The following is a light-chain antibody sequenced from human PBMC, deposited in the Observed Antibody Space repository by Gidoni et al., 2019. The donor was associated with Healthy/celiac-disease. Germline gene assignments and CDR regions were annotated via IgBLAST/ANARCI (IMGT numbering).Light chain of an antibody. CDR1: QGISSD. V-gene: IGKV1-9*01. J-gene: IGKJ4*01. CDR3: QQLNSYPPLT. CDR2: AAS. Sequence: IQLTQSPSSLSASVGDRVTITGRASQGISSDLAWYHQKPGNAPKLLIYAASTLQSGVPSRFSGSGSGTDFTLTISSLQPEDFATYYCQQLNSYPPLTFGGGTKVEIK.